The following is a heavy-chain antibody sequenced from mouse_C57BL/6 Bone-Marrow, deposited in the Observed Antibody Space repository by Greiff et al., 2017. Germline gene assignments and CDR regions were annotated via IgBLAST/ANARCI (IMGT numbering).Heavy chain of an antibody. CDR1: GFTFSDYY. CDR3: ARDYSLWYFDV. V-gene: IGHV5-16*01. CDR2: INYDGSST. Sequence: EVKLVESEGGLVQPGSSMKLSCTASGFTFSDYYMAWVRQVPEKGLEWVANINYDGSSTYYLDSLKSRFIISRDNAKNILYLQMSSLKSEDTATYYCARDYSLWYFDVWGTGTTVTVSS. J-gene: IGHJ1*03. D-gene: IGHD2-1*01.